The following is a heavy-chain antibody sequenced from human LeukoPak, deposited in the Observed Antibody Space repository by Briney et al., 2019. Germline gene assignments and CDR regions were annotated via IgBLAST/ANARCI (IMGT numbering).Heavy chain of an antibody. CDR2: ISGSGGST. Sequence: GGSLRLSCAASGFTFSSYAMSWVRQAPGKGLEWVSAISGSGGSTYYADSVKGRFTISRDNSKNTLYLQMNSLRAEDTAVYYCARDLYEVRGVISYGMDVWGQGTTVTVSS. J-gene: IGHJ6*02. CDR3: ARDLYEVRGVISYGMDV. D-gene: IGHD3-10*01. V-gene: IGHV3-23*01. CDR1: GFTFSSYA.